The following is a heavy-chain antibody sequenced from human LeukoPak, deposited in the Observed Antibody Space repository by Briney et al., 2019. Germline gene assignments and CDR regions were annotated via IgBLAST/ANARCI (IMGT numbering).Heavy chain of an antibody. Sequence: SETLSLTCTVSGGSISSYYWTWIRQPPGKGLEWIGYIYNSGSTNYNPSLKSRVTISVDTSKNQFSLKLTSVTAADTAVYYCARGIIVGATWGENDNWFDPWGQGTLVTVSS. D-gene: IGHD1-26*01. CDR1: GGSISSYY. V-gene: IGHV4-59*01. CDR3: ARGIIVGATWGENDNWFDP. J-gene: IGHJ5*02. CDR2: IYNSGST.